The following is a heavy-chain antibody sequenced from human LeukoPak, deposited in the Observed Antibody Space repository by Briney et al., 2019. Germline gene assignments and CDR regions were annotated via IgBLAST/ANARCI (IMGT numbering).Heavy chain of an antibody. D-gene: IGHD3-10*01. CDR1: GYTFTSNY. Sequence: ASVKVSCKAFGYTFTSNYMHWVRQAPGQGPEWMGVISPSGGSTTYAQKFQGRVTLTRDMSTSTDYLELSSLRSEDTAVYYCAKSGYYYGSGSLNWFDPWGQGTLVTVSS. V-gene: IGHV1-46*01. CDR2: ISPSGGST. CDR3: AKSGYYYGSGSLNWFDP. J-gene: IGHJ5*02.